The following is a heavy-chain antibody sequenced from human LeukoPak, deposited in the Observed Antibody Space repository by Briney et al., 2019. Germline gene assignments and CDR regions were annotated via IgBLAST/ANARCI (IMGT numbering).Heavy chain of an antibody. CDR1: GGTFSSYA. J-gene: IGHJ4*02. V-gene: IGHV1-18*01. D-gene: IGHD3-22*01. Sequence: ASVKVSCKASGGTFSSYAISWVRQAPGQGLEWMGWISAYNGNTTYAQKLQGRVTMTTDTSTSTAYMELRSLRSDDTAVYYCARVSRRLLTYYYDSSGYYVGDWGQGTLVTVSS. CDR3: ARVSRRLLTYYYDSSGYYVGD. CDR2: ISAYNGNT.